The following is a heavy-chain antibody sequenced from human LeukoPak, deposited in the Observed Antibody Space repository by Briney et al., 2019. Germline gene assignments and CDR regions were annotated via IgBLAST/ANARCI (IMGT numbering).Heavy chain of an antibody. J-gene: IGHJ4*02. CDR2: ISSSSSYI. CDR3: ASGVVDTAIFDY. CDR1: GFTFSSYS. Sequence: GGSLRLSCAASGFTFSSYSMNWVRQAPGKGLEWVSSISSSSSYIYYADSVKGRFTVSRDNAKNSLYLQMNSLRAEDTAVYYCASGVVDTAIFDYWGQGTLVTVSS. V-gene: IGHV3-21*01. D-gene: IGHD5-18*01.